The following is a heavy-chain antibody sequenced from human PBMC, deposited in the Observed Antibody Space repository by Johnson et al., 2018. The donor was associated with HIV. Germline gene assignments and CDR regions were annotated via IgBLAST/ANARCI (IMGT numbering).Heavy chain of an antibody. CDR1: GFTFSIYD. V-gene: IGHV3-13*01. CDR2: IGTAGDT. CDR3: ARGRGALDI. D-gene: IGHD3-16*01. J-gene: IGHJ3*02. Sequence: EVQVVESGGGLVQPGGSLRLSCAASGFTFSIYDMHWVRQVTGKGLEWVSAIGTAGDTYYPGSVKGRFTISRDNSKNTLYLQMNSLRAEDTAVYYCARGRGALDIWGQGTTVTVSS.